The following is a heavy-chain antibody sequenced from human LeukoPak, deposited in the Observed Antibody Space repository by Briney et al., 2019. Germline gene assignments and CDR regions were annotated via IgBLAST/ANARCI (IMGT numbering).Heavy chain of an antibody. J-gene: IGHJ4*02. CDR1: GFTFSSYW. Sequence: GGSLRLSCAASGFTFSSYWMHWVRQAPGKGLVWVSRINSDGSSTSYADSVKGRFTISRDNAKNTLYLQMNSLRAEDTAVYYCARGDTAMDQPDYWGQGTLVTVSS. D-gene: IGHD5-18*01. CDR2: INSDGSST. CDR3: ARGDTAMDQPDY. V-gene: IGHV3-74*01.